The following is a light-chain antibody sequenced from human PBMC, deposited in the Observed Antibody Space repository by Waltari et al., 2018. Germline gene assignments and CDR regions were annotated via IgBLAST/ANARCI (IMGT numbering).Light chain of an antibody. CDR1: QSVGRH. CDR3: QQRSTWPSVT. J-gene: IGKJ4*01. CDR2: DAS. Sequence: EIVLTQSPATLSLSPGERATVSCRASQSVGRHLAWYQQKPGQAPRLLIYDASDRAADTPARFSDSGSGTDFTLTISSLEPEDFVVYYCQQRSTWPSVTFGGGTKVEIK. V-gene: IGKV3-11*01.